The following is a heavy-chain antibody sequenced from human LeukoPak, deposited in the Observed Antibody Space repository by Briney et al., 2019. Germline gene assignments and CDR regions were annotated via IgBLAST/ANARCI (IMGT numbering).Heavy chain of an antibody. D-gene: IGHD6-19*01. CDR2: INQDGSEK. V-gene: IGHV3-7*01. CDR3: AVFASGWYDYFDS. J-gene: IGHJ4*02. Sequence: GGSLRLSCAVSGFSFSDSWMSWVRQAPGKGLECVASINQDGSEKFYVDSVKGRFTISRDNTKKSMYLEMSSLRAEDTAVYYYAVFASGWYDYFDSWGQGTLVTVSS. CDR1: GFSFSDSW.